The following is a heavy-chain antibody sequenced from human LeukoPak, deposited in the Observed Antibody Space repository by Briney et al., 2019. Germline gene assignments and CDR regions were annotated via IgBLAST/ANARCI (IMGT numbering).Heavy chain of an antibody. Sequence: ASVKVSCKASGYTFTSYAMNWVRQAPGQGLEWMGWINTNTGNPTYAQGFTGRFVFSLDTSVSTAYLQISSLKAEDTAVYYCARDHMVRGVIKPPDIWGQGTMVTVSS. CDR1: GYTFTSYA. D-gene: IGHD3-10*01. CDR2: INTNTGNP. V-gene: IGHV7-4-1*02. J-gene: IGHJ3*02. CDR3: ARDHMVRGVIKPPDI.